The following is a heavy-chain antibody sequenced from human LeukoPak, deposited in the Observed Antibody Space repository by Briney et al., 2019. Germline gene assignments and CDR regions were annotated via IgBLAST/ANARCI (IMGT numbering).Heavy chain of an antibody. CDR2: ISSSSSYI. CDR1: GFTFSRYA. J-gene: IGHJ6*02. D-gene: IGHD4-17*01. Sequence: GGSLRLSCATSGFTFSRYAMHWVRQAPGKGLEWVSSISSSSSYIYYADSVKGRFTISRDNAKNSLYLQMNSLRAEDTAVYYCAREAPTYYYYYGMDVWGQGTTVTVSS. V-gene: IGHV3-21*01. CDR3: AREAPTYYYYYGMDV.